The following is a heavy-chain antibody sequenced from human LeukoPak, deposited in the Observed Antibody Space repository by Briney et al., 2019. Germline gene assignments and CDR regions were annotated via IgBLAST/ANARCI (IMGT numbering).Heavy chain of an antibody. CDR2: INHSGST. J-gene: IGHJ4*02. V-gene: IGHV4-34*01. D-gene: IGHD3-16*01. Sequence: SETLSLTCAVYGGSFSGYYWSWIRQPPGKGLECLGKINHSGSTNYNPSLKSQLTISIDTSKNQFSLRLRSVTAADMAVYYCARGRGRFDYWGQGVLVTVSS. CDR3: ARGRGRFDY. CDR1: GGSFSGYY.